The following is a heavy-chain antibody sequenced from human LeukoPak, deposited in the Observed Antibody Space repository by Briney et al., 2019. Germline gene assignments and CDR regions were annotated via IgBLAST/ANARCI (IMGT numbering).Heavy chain of an antibody. V-gene: IGHV1-2*02. J-gene: IGHJ4*02. D-gene: IGHD4-17*01. CDR1: GYTFTGYC. Sequence: GASVKVSCKASGYTFTGYCMHWVRQAPGQGLEWMGWINPNSGGTNYAQKFQGRVTMTRDTSISTAYMELSRLRSDDTAVYYCAPDYGDYPGYWGQGTLVTVSS. CDR2: INPNSGGT. CDR3: APDYGDYPGY.